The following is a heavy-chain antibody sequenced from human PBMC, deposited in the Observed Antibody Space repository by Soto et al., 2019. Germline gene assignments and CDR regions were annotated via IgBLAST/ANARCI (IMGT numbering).Heavy chain of an antibody. V-gene: IGHV5-51*01. D-gene: IGHD2-2*01. CDR2: IYPGDSDT. J-gene: IGHJ3*02. CDR1: GYSFTSYW. CDR3: ARQNKRYCSSTSLSCGAFDI. Sequence: PGESLKISCKGSGYSFTSYWIGWVRQMPGKGLEWMGIIYPGDSDTRYSPSFQGQVTISADKSISTAYLQWSSLKASDTAMYYFARQNKRYCSSTSLSCGAFDIWGQGTMVTVSS.